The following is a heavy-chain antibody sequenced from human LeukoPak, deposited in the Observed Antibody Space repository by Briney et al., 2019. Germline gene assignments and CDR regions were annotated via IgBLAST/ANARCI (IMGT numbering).Heavy chain of an antibody. J-gene: IGHJ4*02. CDR1: GFTVSSRY. CDR2: IYSGGST. V-gene: IGHV3-66*01. D-gene: IGHD3-10*01. Sequence: GGSLRLSCAASGFTVSSRYMSWVRQAPGKGLEWVSVIYSGGSTYYADSVKGRFTISRDNSKNTLYLQMNSLRAEDTAVYYCARDLNYYGSGSYSLDYWGQGTLVTVSS. CDR3: ARDLNYYGSGSYSLDY.